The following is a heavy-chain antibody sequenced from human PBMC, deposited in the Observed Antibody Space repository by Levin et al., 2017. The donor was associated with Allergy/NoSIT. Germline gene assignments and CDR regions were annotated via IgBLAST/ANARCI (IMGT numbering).Heavy chain of an antibody. CDR2: ISGSGGST. V-gene: IGHV3-23*01. D-gene: IGHD2-21*01. Sequence: GGSLRLSCAASGFTFSSYAMSWVRQAPGKGLEWVSAISGSGGSTYYADSVKGRFTISRDNSKNTLYLQMNSLRAEDTAVYYCAKDHHRRIVVAQTGSDYWGQGTLVTVSS. J-gene: IGHJ4*02. CDR1: GFTFSSYA. CDR3: AKDHHRRIVVAQTGSDY.